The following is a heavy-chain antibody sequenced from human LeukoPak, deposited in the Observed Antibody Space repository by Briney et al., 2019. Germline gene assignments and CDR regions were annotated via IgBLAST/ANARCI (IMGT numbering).Heavy chain of an antibody. J-gene: IGHJ4*02. CDR2: IKQDGSEK. CDR1: GFTFSSYW. CDR3: AREVVPAASIDYFDY. Sequence: GGSLRLTCAGSGFTFSSYWMSWVRQAPGKGLERVANIKQDGSEKYYVDSVKGRFTISRDNAKTSLYLQMNSLRAEDTAVYYCAREVVPAASIDYFDYSGQGTLVTVSS. D-gene: IGHD2-2*01. V-gene: IGHV3-7*01.